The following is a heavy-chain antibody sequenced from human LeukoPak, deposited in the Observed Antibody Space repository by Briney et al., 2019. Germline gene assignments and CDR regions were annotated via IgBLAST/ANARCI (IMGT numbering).Heavy chain of an antibody. CDR1: GFTFTNYG. Sequence: GGSLRLSCAASGFTFTNYGMNWVRQAPGKGLEWVSSISDSGAATYYADSVKGRITISRDNSKNTLYLQMNSLRAEDTAVYYCAKDKTYGSGSYFGYWGQGTLVTVSS. J-gene: IGHJ4*02. CDR2: ISDSGAAT. V-gene: IGHV3-23*01. CDR3: AKDKTYGSGSYFGY. D-gene: IGHD3-10*01.